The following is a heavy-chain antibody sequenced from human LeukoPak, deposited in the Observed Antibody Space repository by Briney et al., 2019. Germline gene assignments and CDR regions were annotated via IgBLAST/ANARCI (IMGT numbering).Heavy chain of an antibody. D-gene: IGHD3-3*01. CDR2: INPNSGGT. V-gene: IGHV1-2*02. CDR1: GYTFTGYY. J-gene: IGHJ5*02. CDR3: AMGTGGGLRFLEWLWGRWFDP. Sequence: ASVKVSCKASGYTFTGYYMHWVRQAPGQGLEWMGWINPNSGGTNYAQKFQGRVTMTRDTSISTAYMELSRLRSDDTAVYYCAMGTGGGLRFLEWLWGRWFDPWGQGTLVTVSS.